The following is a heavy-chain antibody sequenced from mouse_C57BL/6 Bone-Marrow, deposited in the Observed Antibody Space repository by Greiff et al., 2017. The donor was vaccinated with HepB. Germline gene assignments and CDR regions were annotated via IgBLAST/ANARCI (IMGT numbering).Heavy chain of an antibody. CDR2: IYPSDGST. V-gene: IGHV1-78*01. CDR1: GYTFTDYT. J-gene: IGHJ2*01. CDR3: ARWEGYGYDGFDY. D-gene: IGHD2-2*01. Sequence: VQLQQSDAELVKPGASVKISCKVSGYTFTDYTIHWVKQRPEQGLEWIGYIYPSDGSTKYNEKFKGKATLTADKSSSTAYMQLNSLTSEDSAVYCCARWEGYGYDGFDYWGQGTTLTVSS.